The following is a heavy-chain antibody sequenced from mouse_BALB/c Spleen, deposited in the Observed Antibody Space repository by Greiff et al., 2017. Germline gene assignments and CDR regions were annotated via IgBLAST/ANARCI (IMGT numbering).Heavy chain of an antibody. CDR2: IWGDGST. J-gene: IGHJ4*01. CDR1: GFSLTGYG. CDR3: ARVKEYDYGYAMDY. D-gene: IGHD2-4*01. Sequence: VQGVESGPGLVAPSQSLSITCTVSGFSLTGYGVNWVRQPPGKGLEWLGMIWGDGSTDYNSALKSRLSISKDNSKSQVFLKMNSLQTDDTARYYCARVKEYDYGYAMDYWGQGTSVTVSS. V-gene: IGHV2-6-7*01.